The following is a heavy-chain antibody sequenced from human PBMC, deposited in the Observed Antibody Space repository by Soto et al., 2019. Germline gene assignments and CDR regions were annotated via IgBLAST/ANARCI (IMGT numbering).Heavy chain of an antibody. V-gene: IGHV4-59*01. CDR2: IYYSGST. Sequence: SETLSLTCAVYGGSFSGNYWSWIRQPPGKGLEWIGYIYYSGSTNYNPSLKSRVTISVDTSKNQFSLKLSSVTAADTAVYYCARTDYGDQFDYWGQGTLVTVSS. CDR1: GGSFSGNY. J-gene: IGHJ4*02. CDR3: ARTDYGDQFDY. D-gene: IGHD4-17*01.